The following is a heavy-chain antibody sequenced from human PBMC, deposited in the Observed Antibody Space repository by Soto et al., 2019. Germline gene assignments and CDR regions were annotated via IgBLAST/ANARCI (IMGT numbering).Heavy chain of an antibody. CDR2: ISAYSGNT. D-gene: IGHD6-25*01. J-gene: IGHJ6*03. CDR3: ARIIVSATEYYMDV. V-gene: IGHV1-18*01. Sequence: QVHLVQSGAEVKKPGASVTVSCTASGYTFTSYGITWVRQAPGQGLEWMGWISAYSGNTHYAKKLQGRVTMTTDTSTRTDYMELRSLRSDATAVYYCARIIVSATEYYMDVWGNGTPGTGSS. CDR1: GYTFTSYG.